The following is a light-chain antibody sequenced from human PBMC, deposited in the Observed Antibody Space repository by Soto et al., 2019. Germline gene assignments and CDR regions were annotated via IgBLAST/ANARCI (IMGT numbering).Light chain of an antibody. CDR2: EVT. CDR1: SSDVDSYNR. CDR3: CSYAGSHTWV. Sequence: QSVPTQPRSVSGSPGQSVTISCTGTSSDVDSYNRVSWYQQPPGTAPKLMIYEVTNRPSGVPDRFSGSKSGNTASLTISGIPAEDAADYYCCSYAGSHTWVFGTGTKVTVL. J-gene: IGLJ1*01. V-gene: IGLV2-18*02.